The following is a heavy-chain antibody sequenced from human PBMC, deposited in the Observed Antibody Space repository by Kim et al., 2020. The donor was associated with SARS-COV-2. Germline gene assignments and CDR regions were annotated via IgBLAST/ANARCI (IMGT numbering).Heavy chain of an antibody. Sequence: GGSLRLSCAASGFTFSSYGMHWVRQAPGKGLEWVAVIWYDGSNKYYADSVKGRFTISRDNSKNTLYLQMNSLRAEDTAVYYCATFDTSYYRYYGMDVWGQGTTVTVSS. CDR3: ATFDTSYYRYYGMDV. J-gene: IGHJ6*02. CDR1: GFTFSSYG. D-gene: IGHD3-3*01. CDR2: IWYDGSNK. V-gene: IGHV3-33*01.